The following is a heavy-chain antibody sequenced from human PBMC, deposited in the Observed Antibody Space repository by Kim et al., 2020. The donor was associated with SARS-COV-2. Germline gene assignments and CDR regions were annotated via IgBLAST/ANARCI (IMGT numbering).Heavy chain of an antibody. V-gene: IGHV4-31*03. Sequence: SETLSLTCTVSGGSISSGGYYWSWIRQHPGKGLEWIGYIYYSGSTYYNPSLKSRVTISVDTSKNQFSLKLSSVTAADTAVYYCARAGYCSSTSCRGSRRWFDPWGQGTLVTVSS. D-gene: IGHD2-2*01. CDR1: GGSISSGGYY. J-gene: IGHJ5*02. CDR3: ARAGYCSSTSCRGSRRWFDP. CDR2: IYYSGST.